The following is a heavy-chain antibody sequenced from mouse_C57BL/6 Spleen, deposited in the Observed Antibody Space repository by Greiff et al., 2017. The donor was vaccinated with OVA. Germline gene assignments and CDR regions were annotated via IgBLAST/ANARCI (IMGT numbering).Heavy chain of an antibody. V-gene: IGHV5-4*01. Sequence: EVQGVESGGGLVKPGGSLKLSCAASGFTFSSYAMSWVRQTPEKRLEWVATISDGGSYTYYPDNVKGRFTISRDNAKNNLYLQMSHLKSEDTAMYDCARGYGSSYDYAMDYWGQGTSVTVSS. CDR2: ISDGGSYT. CDR3: ARGYGSSYDYAMDY. J-gene: IGHJ4*01. D-gene: IGHD1-1*01. CDR1: GFTFSSYA.